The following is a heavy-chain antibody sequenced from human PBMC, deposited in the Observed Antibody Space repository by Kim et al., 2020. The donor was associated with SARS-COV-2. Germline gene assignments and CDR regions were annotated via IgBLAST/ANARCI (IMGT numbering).Heavy chain of an antibody. Sequence: GGSLRLSCAASGFTFSSYAMSWVRQAPGKGLEWVSAISGSGGSTYYADSVKGRFTISRDNSKNTLYLQMNSLRAEDTAVYYCAKDPQTGVVTIFVWSAPFDPWGQGTLVTVSS. V-gene: IGHV3-23*01. CDR1: GFTFSSYA. CDR3: AKDPQTGVVTIFVWSAPFDP. CDR2: ISGSGGST. J-gene: IGHJ5*02. D-gene: IGHD3-3*01.